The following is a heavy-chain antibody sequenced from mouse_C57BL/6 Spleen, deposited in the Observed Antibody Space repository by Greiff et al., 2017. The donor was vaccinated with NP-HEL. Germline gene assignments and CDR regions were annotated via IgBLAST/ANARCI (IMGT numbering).Heavy chain of an antibody. V-gene: IGHV5-17*01. CDR3: ARNGHWYFDV. CDR2: ISSGSSTI. CDR1: GFTFSDYG. J-gene: IGHJ1*03. Sequence: EVKLVESGGGLVKPGGTLKLSCAASGFTFSDYGMHWVRQAPEKGLEWVAYISSGSSTIYYADTVKGRFTISRDNAKNTLFLQRTRLRSDDTAMYYCARNGHWYFDVWGTGTTVTVSS.